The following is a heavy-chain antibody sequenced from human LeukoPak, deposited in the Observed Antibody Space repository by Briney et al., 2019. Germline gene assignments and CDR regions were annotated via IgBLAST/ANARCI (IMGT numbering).Heavy chain of an antibody. J-gene: IGHJ4*02. Sequence: GSLGLSCAASGFTVSSNYMSWVRQAPGKGLEWVSVIYSGGSTYYADSVKGRFTISRDNSKNTLYLQMNSLRAEDTAVYYCARATGSGSYWGYYFDYWGQGTLVTVSS. D-gene: IGHD1-26*01. CDR3: ARATGSGSYWGYYFDY. CDR2: IYSGGST. V-gene: IGHV3-53*01. CDR1: GFTVSSNY.